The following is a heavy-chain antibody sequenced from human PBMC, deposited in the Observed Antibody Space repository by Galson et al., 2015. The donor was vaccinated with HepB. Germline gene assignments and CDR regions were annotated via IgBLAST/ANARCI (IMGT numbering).Heavy chain of an antibody. D-gene: IGHD4-23*01. CDR3: ARDDRWPPRIEE. CDR2: IHSGGNT. V-gene: IGHV3-53*01. Sequence: SLRLSCAASGFTVSSHYMTWVRQAPGKGLEWVSVIHSGGNTYYADSVKGRFTISRDSSKNTLYLQMNSLRAEDTAVYYCARDDRWPPRIEEWGQGTLVTVSS. J-gene: IGHJ4*02. CDR1: GFTVSSHY.